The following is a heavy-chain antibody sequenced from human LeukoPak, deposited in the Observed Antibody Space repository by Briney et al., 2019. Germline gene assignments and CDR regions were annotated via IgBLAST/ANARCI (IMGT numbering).Heavy chain of an antibody. D-gene: IGHD3-3*01. CDR3: ASLQREIEDFWSGYHPRGYYFDY. CDR1: GYTFTSYG. CDR2: ISAYNGNT. Sequence: ASVKVSCKASGYTFTSYGISWVRQAPGQGLEWMGWISAYNGNTNYAQKLQGRVTMTTDTSTSTAYMELRSLRSDDTAVYYCASLQREIEDFWSGYHPRGYYFDYWGQGTLVTVSS. V-gene: IGHV1-18*01. J-gene: IGHJ4*02.